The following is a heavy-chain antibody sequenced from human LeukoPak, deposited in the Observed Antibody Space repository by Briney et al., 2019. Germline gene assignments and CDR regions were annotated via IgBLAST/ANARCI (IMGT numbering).Heavy chain of an antibody. D-gene: IGHD1-26*01. V-gene: IGHV3-23*01. CDR2: ISVSGSST. CDR3: AKDRDGGATTTAKGFDC. Sequence: GGSLRLSCADSGFTISKYGMSWVRQAPGKGLEWVSGISVSGSSTYYADSVRGRFTISRDNSKNTLYLQMSSLRVEDTAVYYCAKDRDGGATTTAKGFDCWGQGTLVTVSS. CDR1: GFTISKYG. J-gene: IGHJ4*02.